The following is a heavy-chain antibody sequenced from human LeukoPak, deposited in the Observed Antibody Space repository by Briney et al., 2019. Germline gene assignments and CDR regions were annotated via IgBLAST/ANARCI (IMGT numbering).Heavy chain of an antibody. CDR3: ARVYSSLLTYYYYYYYMDV. D-gene: IGHD6-6*01. V-gene: IGHV1-8*01. CDR1: GYTFTSYD. Sequence: GASVKVSCKASGYTFTSYDINWVRQATGQGLKWMGWMNPNSGNTGYAQKFQGRVTMTRNTSISTAYMELSSLRSEDTAVYYCARVYSSLLTYYYYYYYMDVWGKGTTVTVSS. CDR2: MNPNSGNT. J-gene: IGHJ6*03.